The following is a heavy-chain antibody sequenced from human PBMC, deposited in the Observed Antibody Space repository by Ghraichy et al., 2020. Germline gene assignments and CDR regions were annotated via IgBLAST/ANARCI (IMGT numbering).Heavy chain of an antibody. V-gene: IGHV3-48*02. D-gene: IGHD2-15*01. CDR2: ISSSSSII. Sequence: GGSLRLSCAASRFTFSSYGMSWVRHAPGKGLEWVSYISSSSSIIYYADSVKGRFTISRDNAKSSLYLQMNSLRDDDTAVYYCARLYCRGGSCYSGDAFDIWGQGTMVTVSS. CDR1: RFTFSSYG. CDR3: ARLYCRGGSCYSGDAFDI. J-gene: IGHJ3*02.